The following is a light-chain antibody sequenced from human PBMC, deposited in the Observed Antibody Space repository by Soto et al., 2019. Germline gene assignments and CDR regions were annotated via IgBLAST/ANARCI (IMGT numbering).Light chain of an antibody. CDR1: QRVSSSY. Sequence: EIVLTQSPGTLSLSPGERATLSCRASQRVSSSYLAWYQQKPGQAPRLLIYGTSSRATAISDRFSGSGSGTDFTLTISRLEPEDFAVYYCQQYGSSSWTFGQGTKV. J-gene: IGKJ1*01. CDR3: QQYGSSSWT. CDR2: GTS. V-gene: IGKV3-20*01.